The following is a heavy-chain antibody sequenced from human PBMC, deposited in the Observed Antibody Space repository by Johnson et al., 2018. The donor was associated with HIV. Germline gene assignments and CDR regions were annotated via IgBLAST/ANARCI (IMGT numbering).Heavy chain of an antibody. CDR3: SRDRILTGYDAFDI. D-gene: IGHD3-9*01. CDR2: IYSDGGT. CDR1: GFTVSGNY. J-gene: IGHJ3*02. Sequence: EVQLVESGGGLVQPGGSLRLSCAASGFTVSGNYMNWVRQAPGKGLEWVSVIYSDGGTYYADSVQGRFTLSRDNSKNTLYLQMNSLRAEDTAMYYCSRDRILTGYDAFDIWGQGTMVTFSS. V-gene: IGHV3-66*01.